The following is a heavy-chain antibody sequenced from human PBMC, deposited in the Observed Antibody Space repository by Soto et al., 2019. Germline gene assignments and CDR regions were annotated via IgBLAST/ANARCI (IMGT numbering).Heavy chain of an antibody. CDR2: ISYDGGKK. Sequence: PGGSLRLSCAASGFNFSSYAMHWVRQAPGKGLEWVAVISYDGGKKYYADSVKGRFTISRDSSQNTLYVEMTSLSAEDTAVYYCAREGQPAAGTTPHNWGQGTLVTVSS. V-gene: IGHV3-30*04. CDR3: AREGQPAAGTTPHN. J-gene: IGHJ4*02. CDR1: GFNFSSYA. D-gene: IGHD6-13*01.